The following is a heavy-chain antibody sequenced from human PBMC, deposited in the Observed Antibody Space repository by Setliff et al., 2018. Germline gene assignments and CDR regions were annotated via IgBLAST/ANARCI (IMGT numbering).Heavy chain of an antibody. CDR3: ARAPSVELVTIRTNSWFTY. D-gene: IGHD5-18*01. V-gene: IGHV1-18*01. CDR1: GYTFRNYA. Sequence: GGSVKVSCKASGYTFRNYAFAWVRQAPGQGLEWVGWISVYNGDTNYAQKFQGRVTLTTDTSTSTAYMELRSLTSDDSALYYCARAPSVELVTIRTNSWFTYWGQGTLVTVSS. CDR2: ISVYNGDT. J-gene: IGHJ4*02.